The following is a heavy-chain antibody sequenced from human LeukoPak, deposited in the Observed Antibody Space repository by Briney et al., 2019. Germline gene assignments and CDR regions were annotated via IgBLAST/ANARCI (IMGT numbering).Heavy chain of an antibody. Sequence: GGSLRLSCEASGFTFSGYAVSWVRQAPGKGLEWVSGINSDGSSTNYADFVKGRFTISRDNAKNTLYLQMNSLRAEDTAVYYCAREVPWDGDFQHWGQGTLVTVSS. CDR2: INSDGSST. V-gene: IGHV3-74*01. CDR3: AREVPWDGDFQH. J-gene: IGHJ1*01. D-gene: IGHD1-26*01. CDR1: GFTFSGYA.